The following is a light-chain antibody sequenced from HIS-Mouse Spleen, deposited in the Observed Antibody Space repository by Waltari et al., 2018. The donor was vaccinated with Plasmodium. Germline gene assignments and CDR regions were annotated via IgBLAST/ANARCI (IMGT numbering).Light chain of an antibody. V-gene: IGLV3-10*01. Sequence: SYELPQPPSVSVSPGQTARITCPGDALPKKYASWYQQTSGQAPVLVIYEDSKRPPGIPERVSGSSSGTMATLTISGAQVEDEADYYCYSTDSSGNHRVFGGGTKLTVL. CDR3: YSTDSSGNHRV. CDR1: ALPKKY. J-gene: IGLJ3*02. CDR2: EDS.